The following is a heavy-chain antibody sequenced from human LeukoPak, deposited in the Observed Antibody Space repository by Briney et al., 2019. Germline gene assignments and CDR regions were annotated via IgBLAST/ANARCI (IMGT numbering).Heavy chain of an antibody. J-gene: IGHJ5*02. V-gene: IGHV4-4*07. CDR2: IYTSGST. Sequence: SETLSLTCTVSGGSISSYYWSWIRQPAGKGLEWIGRIYTSGSTNYNPSLKSRVTISVDTSKNQFSLKLSSVTAADTAVYYCARQPMRAVAGTSWFDPWGQGTLVTVSS. CDR3: ARQPMRAVAGTSWFDP. CDR1: GGSISSYY. D-gene: IGHD6-19*01.